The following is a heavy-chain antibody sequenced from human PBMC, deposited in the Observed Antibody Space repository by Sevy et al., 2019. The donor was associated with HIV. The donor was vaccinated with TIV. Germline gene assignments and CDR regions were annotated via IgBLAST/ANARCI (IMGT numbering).Heavy chain of an antibody. D-gene: IGHD3-22*01. V-gene: IGHV3-23*01. CDR3: AGGRFDSSGSFGAFDM. Sequence: GGSLRLSCAASGITFNNYAMNWVRQAPGKGLDWVSTIFGSGGTTYYADSVKGRFTISRDNSKNTLYLQMNSLRTEDTALYYCAGGRFDSSGSFGAFDMWGQWTMVTVSS. CDR2: IFGSGGTT. J-gene: IGHJ3*02. CDR1: GITFNNYA.